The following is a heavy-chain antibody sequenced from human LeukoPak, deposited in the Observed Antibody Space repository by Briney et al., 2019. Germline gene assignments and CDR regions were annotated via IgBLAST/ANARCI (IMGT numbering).Heavy chain of an antibody. D-gene: IGHD3-3*01. Sequence: GGSLRLSCAASGFMFSSNWMSWVRLAPGKGLEWVANIKEDGTETYYVDSVKGRFTISRDNAKNSLYLQMNSLRIEDTAVYYCASSGSGYNDYWGQGTLVTVSS. CDR1: GFMFSSNW. CDR2: IKEDGTET. CDR3: ASSGSGYNDY. J-gene: IGHJ4*02. V-gene: IGHV3-7*01.